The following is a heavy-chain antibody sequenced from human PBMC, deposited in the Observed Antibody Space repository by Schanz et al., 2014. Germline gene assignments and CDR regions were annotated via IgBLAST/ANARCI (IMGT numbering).Heavy chain of an antibody. CDR3: ARGHRNSWYGEGLDY. J-gene: IGHJ4*02. D-gene: IGHD6-13*01. CDR2: ISSGSSDA. Sequence: QVQLVESGGGLVKPGGSLRLSCAASGFTFRDYYMSWIRQAPGKGLEWVSDISSGSSDANYEDSVKGRFTISRDNSKNTLYLQKNSLRADDTAVYFCARGHRNSWYGEGLDYWGQGTQVTVSS. CDR1: GFTFRDYY. V-gene: IGHV3-11*06.